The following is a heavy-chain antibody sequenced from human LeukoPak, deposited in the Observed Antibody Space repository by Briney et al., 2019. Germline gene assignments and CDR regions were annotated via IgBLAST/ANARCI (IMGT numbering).Heavy chain of an antibody. D-gene: IGHD3-3*01. CDR3: ARPTYDFWSGYYLDY. V-gene: IGHV4-61*02. CDR2: IYTSGST. J-gene: IGHJ4*02. CDR1: GGSISSGSYY. Sequence: PSQTLSLTCTVSGGSISSGSYYWSWIRQPAGKGLEWIGRIYTSGSTNYNPSLKSRVTISVDPSKHQFSLKLSSVTAADTAVYYCARPTYDFWSGYYLDYWGQGTLVTVSS.